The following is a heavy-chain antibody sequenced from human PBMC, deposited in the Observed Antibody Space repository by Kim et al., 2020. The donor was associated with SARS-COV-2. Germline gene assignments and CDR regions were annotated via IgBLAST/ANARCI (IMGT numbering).Heavy chain of an antibody. CDR2: IYYSGST. D-gene: IGHD3-10*01. CDR3: ASRYGSGSYPNYYGMDV. J-gene: IGHJ6*02. V-gene: IGHV4-31*03. CDR1: GGSISSGGYY. Sequence: SETLSLTCTVSGGSISSGGYYWSWIRQHPGKGLEWIGYIYYSGSTYYNPSLKSRVTISVDTSKNQFSLKLSSVTAADTAVYYCASRYGSGSYPNYYGMDVWGQGTTVTVSS.